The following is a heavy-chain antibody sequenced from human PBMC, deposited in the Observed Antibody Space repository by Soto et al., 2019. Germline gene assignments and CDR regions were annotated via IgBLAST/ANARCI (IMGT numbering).Heavy chain of an antibody. CDR3: ARGRYCLAGRCFPNWFDS. J-gene: IGHJ5*01. D-gene: IGHD2-15*01. V-gene: IGHV4-30-4*01. Sequence: SETLSLTCSVSGDSISNLDYFWAWIRQPPGQALEYIGYIYKSATTYYNPSFESRVAISVDTSKSQFSLNVTSVTAADTAVYFCARGRYCLAGRCFPNWFDSWGQGALVTVS. CDR1: GDSISNLDYF. CDR2: IYKSATT.